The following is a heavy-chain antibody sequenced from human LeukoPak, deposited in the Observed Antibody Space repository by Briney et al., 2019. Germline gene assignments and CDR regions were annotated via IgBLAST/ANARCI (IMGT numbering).Heavy chain of an antibody. V-gene: IGHV5-51*01. CDR3: ARRGCNGGSCYGY. CDR1: GYSFSNDW. D-gene: IGHD2-15*01. J-gene: IGHJ4*02. CDR2: IYPGDSDT. Sequence: GESLKISCKGSGYSFSNDWIGWVRQMPGKGLEWMGIIYPGDSDTGYSPSFQGQVTISADKSISTAYLQWSSLEASDTAMYYCARRGCNGGSCYGYWGQGTLVTVSS.